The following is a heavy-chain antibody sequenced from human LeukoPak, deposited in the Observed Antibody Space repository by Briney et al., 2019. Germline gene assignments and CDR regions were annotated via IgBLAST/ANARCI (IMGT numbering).Heavy chain of an antibody. D-gene: IGHD3-22*01. V-gene: IGHV3-7*01. CDR3: ARDGPSYYYDSSGFYFDY. CDR2: IKQDGSEK. CDR1: GFTFSNYA. J-gene: IGHJ4*02. Sequence: GGSLRLSCAASGFTFSNYAMPWVRQAPGKGLEWVANIKQDGSEKYYVDSVKGRFTISRDNAKNSLYLQMNSLRAEDTAVYYCARDGPSYYYDSSGFYFDYWGQGTLVTVSS.